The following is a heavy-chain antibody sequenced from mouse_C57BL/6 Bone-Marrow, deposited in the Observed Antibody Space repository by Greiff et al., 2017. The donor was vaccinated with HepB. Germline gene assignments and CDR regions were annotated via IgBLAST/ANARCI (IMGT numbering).Heavy chain of an antibody. D-gene: IGHD3-2*02. CDR1: GFTFTDYY. CDR3: ARLAAQDYFDD. J-gene: IGHJ2*01. CDR2: IRNKANGYTT. V-gene: IGHV7-3*01. Sequence: EVQRVESGGGLVQPGGSLSLSCAASGFTFTDYYMSWVRQPPGKALEWLGFIRNKANGYTTEYSASVKGRFTISRDNSQSILYLQMNALRAEDSATYYCARLAAQDYFDDWGKGTTLTVYS.